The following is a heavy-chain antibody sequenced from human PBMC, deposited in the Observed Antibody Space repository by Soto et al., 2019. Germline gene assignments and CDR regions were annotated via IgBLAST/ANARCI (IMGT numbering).Heavy chain of an antibody. CDR1: EFDFSNYA. Sequence: PGGSLRLSCAASEFDFSNYAMAWVRQAPGKGLEWVSHITASGATTYYADSVKGRFTISRDNSKNTVYLHMSALRVEDTAIFFCAKDRASGSGSCYDYWGQGTLVTVSS. CDR3: AKDRASGSGSCYDY. J-gene: IGHJ4*02. V-gene: IGHV3-23*01. D-gene: IGHD1-26*01. CDR2: ITASGATT.